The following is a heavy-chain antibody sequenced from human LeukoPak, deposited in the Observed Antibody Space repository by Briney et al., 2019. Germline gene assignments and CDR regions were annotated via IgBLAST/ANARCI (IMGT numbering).Heavy chain of an antibody. CDR3: ARYDFHDAFDI. Sequence: SETLSLTCAVSGSSIGSGYYWGWIRQPPGKWLEWIGNIYRSGSTYYNPSLKSRVTISVDTSKNQFALKLSSVTAADTAVYYCARYDFHDAFDIWGQGTMVTVSS. V-gene: IGHV4-38-2*01. CDR2: IYRSGST. CDR1: GSSIGSGYY. J-gene: IGHJ3*02. D-gene: IGHD3-3*01.